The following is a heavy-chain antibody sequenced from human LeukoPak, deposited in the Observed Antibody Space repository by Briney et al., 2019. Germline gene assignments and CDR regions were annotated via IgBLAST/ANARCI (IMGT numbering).Heavy chain of an antibody. CDR3: ARGGSYYFYNGMDV. CDR2: IIPIVGIL. V-gene: IGHV1-69*04. D-gene: IGHD1-26*01. J-gene: IGHJ6*02. Sequence: SVKVSCKASGGTFTSYGINWVRQAPGLGLEWMGRIIPIVGILNYAQRFQGRVTITADNSTNIANMELSSLRSEDTAVYYCARGGSYYFYNGMDVWGQGITVTVSS. CDR1: GGTFTSYG.